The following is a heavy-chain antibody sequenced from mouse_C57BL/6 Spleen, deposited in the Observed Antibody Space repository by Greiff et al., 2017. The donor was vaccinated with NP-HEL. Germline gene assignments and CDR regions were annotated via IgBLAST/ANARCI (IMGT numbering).Heavy chain of an antibody. Sequence: VKLVESGPGLVAPSQSLSITCTVSGFSLTSYAISWVRQPPGKGLEWLGVIWTGGGTNYNSALKSRLSISKDNSKSQVFLKMNSLQTDDTARYYCAREKSYYVYAMDYWGQGTSVTVSS. CDR2: IWTGGGT. J-gene: IGHJ4*01. CDR3: AREKSYYVYAMDY. CDR1: GFSLTSYA. D-gene: IGHD1-1*01. V-gene: IGHV2-9-1*01.